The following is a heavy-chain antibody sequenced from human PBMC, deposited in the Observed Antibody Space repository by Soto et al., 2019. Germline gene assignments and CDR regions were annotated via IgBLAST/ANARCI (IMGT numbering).Heavy chain of an antibody. CDR2: INSDASTT. D-gene: IGHD3-16*01. J-gene: IGHJ4*02. CDR3: VRDGGQ. V-gene: IGHV3-74*03. Sequence: EVQLVESGGGLVQPGGSLRLSCAASGFTFSSSWMHWVRQAPGKGLAWVSRINSDASTTTYADSVKGRFTISRDNAKNTLYLQMNSLRADDTAVYYCVRDGGQWGQGTLVTVSS. CDR1: GFTFSSSW.